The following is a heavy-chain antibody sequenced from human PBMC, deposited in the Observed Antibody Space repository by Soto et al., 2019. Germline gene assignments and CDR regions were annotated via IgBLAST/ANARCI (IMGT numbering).Heavy chain of an antibody. CDR1: GKSFDNFA. Sequence: QVLLVQSGAEVKKPGASVRLSCKVSGKSFDNFAVHWVRQTPGQRPEWMGRINVGDDKTKYSEKFQGRVIVSYDTSATTAYMELRALSSEDTAVYYCARAKYDYIWGSYHPFDQWAQGAQVTVAS. J-gene: IGHJ4*02. D-gene: IGHD3-16*02. CDR3: ARAKYDYIWGSYHPFDQ. CDR2: INVGDDKT. V-gene: IGHV1-3*01.